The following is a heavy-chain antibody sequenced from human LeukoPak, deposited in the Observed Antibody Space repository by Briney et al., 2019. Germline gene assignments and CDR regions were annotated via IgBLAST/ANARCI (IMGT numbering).Heavy chain of an antibody. V-gene: IGHV3-48*01. CDR2: ISSSSSTI. D-gene: IGHD3-22*01. Sequence: PGGSLRLSCAASGFTFSSYSMNWVRQAPGKGLEWVSYISSSSSTIYYADSVKGRFTISRDNTKNLLYLQMNSLRADDTAVYYCARDRSSGYYGSSDYWGQGTLVTVSS. CDR3: ARDRSSGYYGSSDY. CDR1: GFTFSSYS. J-gene: IGHJ4*02.